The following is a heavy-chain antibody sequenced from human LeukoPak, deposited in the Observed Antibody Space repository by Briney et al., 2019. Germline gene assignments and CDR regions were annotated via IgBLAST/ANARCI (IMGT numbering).Heavy chain of an antibody. CDR3: AREGVVTATSPFFDY. Sequence: ASVKVSCKASGYTFTSYYMHWVRQAPGQGLEWMGIINPSGGSTSYAQKFQGRVTMTRDTSISTAYMELSRLRSDDTAVYYCAREGVVTATSPFFDYWGQGTLVTVSS. CDR2: INPSGGST. J-gene: IGHJ4*02. V-gene: IGHV1-46*01. D-gene: IGHD2-21*02. CDR1: GYTFTSYY.